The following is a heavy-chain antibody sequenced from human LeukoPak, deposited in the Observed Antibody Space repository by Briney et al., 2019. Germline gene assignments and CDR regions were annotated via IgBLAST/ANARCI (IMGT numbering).Heavy chain of an antibody. D-gene: IGHD4-17*01. V-gene: IGHV4-39*01. J-gene: IGHJ6*03. CDR3: ARHVGDYDENYYYYYMDV. Sequence: PSETLSLTCTVSGGSISSSSYYWGWIRQPPGKGLEWIGSIYYSGSTYYNPSLKSRVTISVDTSKNQFSLKLSSVTAADTAVYHCARHVGDYDENYYYYYMDVWGKGTTVTVSS. CDR1: GGSISSSSYY. CDR2: IYYSGST.